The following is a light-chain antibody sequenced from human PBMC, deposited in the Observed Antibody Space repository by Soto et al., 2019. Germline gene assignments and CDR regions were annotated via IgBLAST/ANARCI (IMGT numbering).Light chain of an antibody. CDR2: GAS. J-gene: IGKJ1*01. V-gene: IGKV3-20*01. CDR1: QSVSNNY. Sequence: EIVLTQSPGTLSLSPGERATLSCRASQSVSNNYVAWYQQKPGQAPRRLIYGASNRATGIPDRFSGSGSGTDFTLTISRLEPEDFAVYYCQQYGSSGTFGQGTKVDI. CDR3: QQYGSSGT.